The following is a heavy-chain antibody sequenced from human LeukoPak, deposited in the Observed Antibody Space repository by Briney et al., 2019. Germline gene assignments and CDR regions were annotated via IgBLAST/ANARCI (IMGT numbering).Heavy chain of an antibody. D-gene: IGHD1-26*01. CDR1: GFTFSTYG. CDR2: ISYDGSNK. CDR3: AKDLFRSPQIDF. Sequence: PGGSLRLSCAASGFTFSTYGTHWVRQAPGKGLERVAVISYDGSNKYYADSVQGRFTISRDNSKNTLYLQMNSLRAEDTAVYYCAKDLFRSPQIDFWGQGTLVTVSS. J-gene: IGHJ4*02. V-gene: IGHV3-30*18.